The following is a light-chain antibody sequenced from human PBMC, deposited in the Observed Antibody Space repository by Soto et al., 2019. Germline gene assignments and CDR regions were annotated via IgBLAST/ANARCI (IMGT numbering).Light chain of an antibody. CDR3: LQHNGFPFT. CDR1: QVIRND. V-gene: IGKV1-17*01. Sequence: DIQMTQSPSSLSASVGDRATITCRASQVIRNDLAWYQQKPGKAPKRLIYAASSLQSGVPSRFSASGSGKEFTLTISSLQPEDFATYYCLQHNGFPFTFGPGTKVDIK. J-gene: IGKJ3*01. CDR2: AAS.